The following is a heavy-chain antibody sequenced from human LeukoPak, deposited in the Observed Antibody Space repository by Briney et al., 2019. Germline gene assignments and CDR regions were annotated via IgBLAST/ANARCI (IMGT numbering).Heavy chain of an antibody. D-gene: IGHD2-15*01. V-gene: IGHV3-23*01. CDR1: GITVSSNY. CDR3: AKGARSGGYYYYYMDV. CDR2: ISGRGGNT. J-gene: IGHJ6*03. Sequence: GGSLRLSCAASGITVSSNYMSWVRQAPGKGLEWVSAISGRGGNTFYADSVKGRFTISRDNSNNTLYLQMNSLRAEDTAVYYCAKGARSGGYYYYYMDVWGKGTTVTVSS.